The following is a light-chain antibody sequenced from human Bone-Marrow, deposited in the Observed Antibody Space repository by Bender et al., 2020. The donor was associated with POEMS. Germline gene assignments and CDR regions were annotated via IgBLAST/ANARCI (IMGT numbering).Light chain of an antibody. J-gene: IGLJ1*01. CDR3: QSADSSTTYD. CDR1: GLAKKY. V-gene: IGLV3-25*03. CDR2: KDS. Sequence: SYDLTQPPSVSVSPGQTARITCSGDGLAKKYPYWYQQKSGQAPVLVIYKDSERPTGIPERFSGSTSGTIVTLTISGVQAEDEADYYCQSADSSTTYDFGTGTKVTVL.